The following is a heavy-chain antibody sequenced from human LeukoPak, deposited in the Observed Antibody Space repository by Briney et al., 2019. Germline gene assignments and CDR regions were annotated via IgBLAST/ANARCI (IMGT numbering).Heavy chain of an antibody. J-gene: IGHJ4*02. CDR1: GFTFSSYD. D-gene: IGHD3-10*01. CDR2: IGTSGDT. V-gene: IGHV3-13*01. CDR3: ARGTGSGQLPPGFDY. Sequence: GGSLRLSCAASGFTFSSYDMHWVRQATGKGLEWVSAIGTSGDTYYPGSVKGRFTIFRENAKNSLYLQMNSLRAGDTGMYYCARGTGSGQLPPGFDYWGQGNLVTVSS.